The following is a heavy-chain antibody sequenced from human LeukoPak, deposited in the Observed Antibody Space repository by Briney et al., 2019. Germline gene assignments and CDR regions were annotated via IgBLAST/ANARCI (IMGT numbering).Heavy chain of an antibody. CDR2: ISYDGSNK. D-gene: IGHD3-10*01. J-gene: IGHJ4*02. Sequence: GRSLRLSCAASGFTFSSYAMHWVRQAPGEGLEWVAVISYDGSNKYYADSVKGRFTISRDNSKNTLYLQMNSLRAEDTAVYYCAKDRSPYYYGPFDYWGQGTLVTVSS. CDR3: AKDRSPYYYGPFDY. V-gene: IGHV3-30*04. CDR1: GFTFSSYA.